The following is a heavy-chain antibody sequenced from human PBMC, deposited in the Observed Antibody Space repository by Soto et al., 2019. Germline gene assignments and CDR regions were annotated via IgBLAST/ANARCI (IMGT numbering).Heavy chain of an antibody. Sequence: PSETLSLTCTVSGGSISSYYWSWIRQPAGKGLEWIGRIYTSGSTNYNPSLKSRVTMSVDTSKNQFSLKLSSVTAADTAVYYCSVYSPYYDSSGLDYWGQGTLVTVSS. CDR3: SVYSPYYDSSGLDY. D-gene: IGHD3-22*01. CDR1: GGSISSYY. J-gene: IGHJ4*02. V-gene: IGHV4-4*07. CDR2: IYTSGST.